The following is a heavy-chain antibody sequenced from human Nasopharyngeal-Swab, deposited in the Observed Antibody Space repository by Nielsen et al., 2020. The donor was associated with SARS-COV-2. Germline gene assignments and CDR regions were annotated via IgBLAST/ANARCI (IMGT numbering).Heavy chain of an antibody. CDR2: IFGSGAIT. CDR3: STLPLGYCSGVSCLDA. D-gene: IGHD2-15*01. CDR1: GITFSNYA. Sequence: GESLKIAYAASGITFSNYAMSWVRQAPGKGLEWVSSIFGSGAITSYEDSVKGRFTISRDHSKNTLYLQMDRLRAEDTAVYSCSTLPLGYCSGVSCLDAWGQGTLVTVSS. J-gene: IGHJ5*02. V-gene: IGHV3-23*01.